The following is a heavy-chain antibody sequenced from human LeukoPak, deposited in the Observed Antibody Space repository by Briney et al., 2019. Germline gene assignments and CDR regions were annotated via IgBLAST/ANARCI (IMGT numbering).Heavy chain of an antibody. D-gene: IGHD1-7*01. Sequence: GPSLTLSCTASGFTFGGYAMSSVRQHPGDWLEWVSSIIAGSEDSYYADYVKGRFTISRDNSKSTLYLQMNSLRADDTAVYYCARTIAQYSNTWLYYYYGLDVWGQGTTVTVSS. CDR1: GFTFGGYA. V-gene: IGHV3-23*01. CDR2: IIAGSEDS. CDR3: ARTIAQYSNTWLYYYYGLDV. J-gene: IGHJ6*02.